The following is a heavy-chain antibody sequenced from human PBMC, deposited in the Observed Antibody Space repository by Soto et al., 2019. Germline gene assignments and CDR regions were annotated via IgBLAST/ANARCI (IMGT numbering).Heavy chain of an antibody. CDR3: ATEYCGGDCFNQGYYYYGMDV. J-gene: IGHJ6*02. CDR2: SSGNNGNT. Sequence: QVQLVQSGAEVKNPGASVKVSCKASGYTFTSYGISWVRQAPGQGLERMGWSSGNNGNTNYAQKFQGRVTMTTDTPTSTADMELRSLRSAETAVYYWATEYCGGDCFNQGYYYYGMDVWGQGTTVTVSS. D-gene: IGHD2-21*02. CDR1: GYTFTSYG. V-gene: IGHV1-18*01.